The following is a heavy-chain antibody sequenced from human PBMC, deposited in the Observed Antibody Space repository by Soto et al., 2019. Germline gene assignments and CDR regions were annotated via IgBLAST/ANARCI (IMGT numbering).Heavy chain of an antibody. Sequence: EVQLVESGGGLVQPGGSLRLSCAASGFTVSSNYMSWVRQAPGRGLEWVSVIYAGGSTYYADSVKDRFTISRDNSKDTLYLQRNRLRAEDTAVYYCASSRLGYGDYHYWGQGTLVTVSS. D-gene: IGHD4-17*01. CDR1: GFTVSSNY. CDR3: ASSRLGYGDYHY. J-gene: IGHJ4*02. V-gene: IGHV3-66*01. CDR2: IYAGGST.